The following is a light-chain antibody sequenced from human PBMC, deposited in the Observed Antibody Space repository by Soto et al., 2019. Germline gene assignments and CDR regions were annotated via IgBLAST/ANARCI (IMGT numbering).Light chain of an antibody. CDR1: SRDIGAYNL. J-gene: IGLJ2*01. Sequence: QSALTQPASVSGSPGQSITISCSGTSRDIGAYNLVSWYQQPPGKAPKLLIYEVRNRPSGISYRFSGSKSGTTASLTISSLLPEDVADYYCSTYTSRSTLVFGGGTKVTVL. CDR2: EVR. CDR3: STYTSRSTLV. V-gene: IGLV2-14*01.